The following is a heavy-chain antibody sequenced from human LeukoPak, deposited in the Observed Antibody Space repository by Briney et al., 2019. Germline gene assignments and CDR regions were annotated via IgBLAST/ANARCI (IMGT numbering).Heavy chain of an antibody. V-gene: IGHV4-30-2*01. CDR1: GGSISSGGYY. J-gene: IGHJ5*02. D-gene: IGHD3-22*01. CDR2: IYHSGST. Sequence: SQTLSLTCTVSGGSISSGGYYWSWIRQPPGKGLEWIGYIYHSGSTYYNPSLKSRVTISVDRSKNQFSLKLSSVTAADTAVYYCARWYYDSSGSNWFDPWGQGTLVTVSS. CDR3: ARWYYDSSGSNWFDP.